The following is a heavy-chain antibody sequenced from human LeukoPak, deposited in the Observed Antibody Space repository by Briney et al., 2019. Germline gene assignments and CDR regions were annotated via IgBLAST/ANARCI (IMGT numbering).Heavy chain of an antibody. CDR1: GFTFSSYG. CDR2: IWYDGSNK. D-gene: IGHD2-15*01. CDR3: ARGMTLRAFDI. Sequence: GGSLRLSCAASGFTFSSYGMHWVRQAPGKGLEWVAVIWYDGSNKYYADSVKGRFTISRDNSKNTLYLQMNSLRAEDTAVYYYARGMTLRAFDIWGQGTMVTVSS. J-gene: IGHJ3*02. V-gene: IGHV3-33*01.